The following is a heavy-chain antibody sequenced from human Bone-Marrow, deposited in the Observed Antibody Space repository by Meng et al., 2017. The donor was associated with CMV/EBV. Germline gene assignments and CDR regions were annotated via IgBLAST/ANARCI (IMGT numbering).Heavy chain of an antibody. CDR2: ISAYNGNT. J-gene: IGHJ4*02. CDR3: ARDINYDSSGYNFFDY. Sequence: VQPGQPRVEVKKPVASVKVSVKASGYTFTSYGISWVRQAPGQGLWWMGWISAYNGNTNYAQQLQGRVTMTTDTSTSTAYMELRSLRSDDTAVYYCARDINYDSSGYNFFDYWGQGTLVTVSS. V-gene: IGHV1-18*01. CDR1: GYTFTSYG. D-gene: IGHD3-22*01.